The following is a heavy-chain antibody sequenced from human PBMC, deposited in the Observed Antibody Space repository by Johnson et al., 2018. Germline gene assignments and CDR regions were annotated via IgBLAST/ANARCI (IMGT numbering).Heavy chain of an antibody. CDR2: ISSSGSNI. J-gene: IGHJ6*02. V-gene: IGHV3-11*04. CDR1: GFTVSSNY. D-gene: IGHD3-10*01. CDR3: AKDFDYYGSGSYRVYYGMDV. Sequence: QVQLQESGGDLVQXGGSLKLXCEASGFTVSSNYMSWIRQAPGKGLEWVSYISSSGSNIYNADSVKGRFSISRDNSKNTLYLQMNSRRAEDTAVYYCAKDFDYYGSGSYRVYYGMDVWGQGTTVTVSS.